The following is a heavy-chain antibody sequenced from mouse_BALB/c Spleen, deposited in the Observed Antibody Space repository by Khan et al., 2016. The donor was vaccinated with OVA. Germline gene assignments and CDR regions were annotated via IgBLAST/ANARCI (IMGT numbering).Heavy chain of an antibody. V-gene: IGHV1-77*01. Sequence: QVQLQQSGPELVKPGASVKMSCKASGYTFTDYVIRWVKQRTGQGLEWIGEICPGSGSIYYNEKFKGKATLTADTSSNTAYMQLSSLTSEDSAVFFCAKIFYGNSYAMDYWGQGTSVTVSS. CDR2: ICPGSGSI. J-gene: IGHJ4*01. CDR1: GYTFTDYV. D-gene: IGHD2-1*01. CDR3: AKIFYGNSYAMDY.